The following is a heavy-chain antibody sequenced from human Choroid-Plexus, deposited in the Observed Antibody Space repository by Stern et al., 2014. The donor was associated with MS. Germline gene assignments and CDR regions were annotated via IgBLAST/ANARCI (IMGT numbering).Heavy chain of an antibody. D-gene: IGHD2/OR15-2a*01. J-gene: IGHJ4*02. Sequence: VQLVESGGGVVQPGRPLRLSCAASGFSFSSFGMHWVRQAPGKGLEWVAVISYDGSKDYADSVKGRFAISRDNSKNTLYLQMNSLRAEDTAVYYCAKDRQYLTFFFDFWGQGSLGTVSS. V-gene: IGHV3-30*18. CDR3: AKDRQYLTFFFDF. CDR2: ISYDGSK. CDR1: GFSFSSFG.